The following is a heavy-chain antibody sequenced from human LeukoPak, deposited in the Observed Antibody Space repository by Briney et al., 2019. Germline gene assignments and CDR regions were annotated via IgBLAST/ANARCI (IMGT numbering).Heavy chain of an antibody. V-gene: IGHV1-2*02. Sequence: ASVKVSCKASGYTFTGYYMHWVRQAPGQGLEWMGWINPNSGGTNYAQKFQGRVTMTRDTSISTAYMELSRLRSDDTAVYYCARTPPTVAGRGNWFDPWGQGTLVTVSS. CDR1: GYTFTGYY. CDR2: INPNSGGT. D-gene: IGHD6-13*01. J-gene: IGHJ5*02. CDR3: ARTPPTVAGRGNWFDP.